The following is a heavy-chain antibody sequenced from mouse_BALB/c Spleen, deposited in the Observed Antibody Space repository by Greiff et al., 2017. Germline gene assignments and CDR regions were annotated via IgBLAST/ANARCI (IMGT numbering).Heavy chain of an antibody. V-gene: IGHV1-54*03. D-gene: IGHD4-1*01. CDR1: GYAFTNYL. J-gene: IGHJ2*01. CDR2: INPGSGGT. Sequence: VQLQQSGAELVRPGTSVKVSCKASGYAFTNYLIEWVKQRPGQGLEWIGVINPGSGGTNYNEKFKGKATLTADKSSSTAYMQLSSLTSDDSAVYFCARSPLGNWGQGTTLTVSS. CDR3: ARSPLGN.